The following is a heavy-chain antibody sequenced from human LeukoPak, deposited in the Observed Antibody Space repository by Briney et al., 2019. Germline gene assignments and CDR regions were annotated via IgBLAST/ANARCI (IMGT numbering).Heavy chain of an antibody. J-gene: IGHJ6*03. Sequence: SVKVSCKASGYTFTSYGISWVRQAPGQGLEWMGGIIPIFGTANYAQKFQGRVTITADESTSTAYMELSSLRSEDTAVYYCASDIVVVPAAINYYYYCMDVWGKGTTVTVSS. CDR1: GYTFTSYG. CDR3: ASDIVVVPAAINYYYYCMDV. V-gene: IGHV1-69*13. CDR2: IIPIFGTA. D-gene: IGHD2-2*02.